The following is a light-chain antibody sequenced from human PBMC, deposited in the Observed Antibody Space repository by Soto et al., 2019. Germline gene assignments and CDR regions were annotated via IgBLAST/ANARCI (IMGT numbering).Light chain of an antibody. CDR2: DAS. CDR1: QSIASW. Sequence: DIKMTQSPSTLSASVGDRVTITCRASQSIASWLAWYPQRPGNAPKLLIYDASSLQRGVPSRFSGSGSGTEFTLTITGLQPDDFATYYCQQYNSYWTFGQGTQVDNK. V-gene: IGKV1-5*01. J-gene: IGKJ1*01. CDR3: QQYNSYWT.